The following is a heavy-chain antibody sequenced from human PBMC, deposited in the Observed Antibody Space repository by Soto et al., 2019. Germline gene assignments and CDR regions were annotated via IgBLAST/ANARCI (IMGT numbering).Heavy chain of an antibody. J-gene: IGHJ6*02. D-gene: IGHD2-2*02. CDR1: GFTFSSYA. CDR2: ISYDGSNK. Sequence: GSLRLSCAASGFTFSSYAIHFFRQAPFKWLEWVAVISYDGSNKYYADSVKGRFTISRDNSKNTLYLQMNSLRAEDTAVYYCARGYCSSTSCYTSSYYYYGMDVWGQGTTVTVSS. CDR3: ARGYCSSTSCYTSSYYYYGMDV. V-gene: IGHV3-30-3*01.